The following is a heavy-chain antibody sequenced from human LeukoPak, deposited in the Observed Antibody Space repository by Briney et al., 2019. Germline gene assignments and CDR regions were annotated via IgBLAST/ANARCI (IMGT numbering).Heavy chain of an antibody. D-gene: IGHD5-18*01. CDR3: ARGGYSYGYAHDY. CDR1: GDSISSSSFY. CDR2: ISYTGST. J-gene: IGHJ4*02. Sequence: PSETLSLTCSVSGDSISSSSFYWGWIRQPPGKGLEWIGSISYTGSTYYNPSLKSRVTISVDTSKNQFSLKLSSVTAADTAVYYCARGGYSYGYAHDYWGQGTLVTVSS. V-gene: IGHV4-39*07.